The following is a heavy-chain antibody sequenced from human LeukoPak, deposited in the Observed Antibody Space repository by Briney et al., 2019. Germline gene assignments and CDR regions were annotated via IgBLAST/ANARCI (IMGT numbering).Heavy chain of an antibody. CDR2: IFSSGPA. CDR1: GFNVSNNY. D-gene: IGHD3-10*01. J-gene: IGHJ4*02. CDR3: AISGLGFGEFRGLDY. V-gene: IGHV3-53*01. Sequence: GGSLRLSCAASGFNVSNNYMNWVRQAPGKGLEWVSVIFSSGPAYYADSVKGRFTISRDTSKNALYLQMNSLRAEDTAVYYCAISGLGFGEFRGLDYWGQGTLVTVSS.